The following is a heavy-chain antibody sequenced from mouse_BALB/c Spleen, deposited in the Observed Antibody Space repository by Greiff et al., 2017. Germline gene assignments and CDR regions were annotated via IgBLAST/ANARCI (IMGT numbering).Heavy chain of an antibody. CDR2: INPYNGDT. J-gene: IGHJ3*01. D-gene: IGHD2-4*01. CDR1: GYSFTGYF. CDR3: VCDVITGFAY. V-gene: IGHV1-20*02. Sequence: LVESGPELVKPGASVKISCKASGYSFTGYFMTWVMQSHGKSLEWIGRINPYNGDTFYNQKFKGKATLTVDKSSSTAHMELRSLASEDSAVYYCVCDVITGFAYWGQGTLVTVSA.